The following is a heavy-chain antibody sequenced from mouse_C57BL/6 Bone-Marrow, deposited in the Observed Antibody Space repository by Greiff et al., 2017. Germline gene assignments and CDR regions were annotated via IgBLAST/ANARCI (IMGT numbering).Heavy chain of an antibody. CDR3: AREARWLLRFAY. Sequence: QVQLQQSGAELARPGASVKLSCKASGYTFTSYGISWVKQRTGQGLEWIGEIYPRSGNTYYNEKFKGKATLTADKSSSTAYMELRSLTSEDSAVYFCAREARWLLRFAYWGQGTLVTVSA. D-gene: IGHD2-3*01. CDR1: GYTFTSYG. V-gene: IGHV1-81*01. J-gene: IGHJ3*01. CDR2: IYPRSGNT.